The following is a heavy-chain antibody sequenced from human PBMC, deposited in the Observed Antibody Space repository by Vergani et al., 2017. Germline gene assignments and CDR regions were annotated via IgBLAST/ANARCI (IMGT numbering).Heavy chain of an antibody. D-gene: IGHD6-13*01. CDR3: ARGHYSSSYYYYGMDV. CDR2: ISAYHGNT. V-gene: IGHV1-18*01. J-gene: IGHJ6*02. Sequence: QVQLVQSGAEVKKPGASVKVSCKASGYTFTSYAISWVRQAPGQGLEWMGWISAYHGNTNYAQKLQGRVTITADKSTSTAYMELSSLRSEDTAVYYCARGHYSSSYYYYGMDVWGQGTTVTVSS. CDR1: GYTFTSYA.